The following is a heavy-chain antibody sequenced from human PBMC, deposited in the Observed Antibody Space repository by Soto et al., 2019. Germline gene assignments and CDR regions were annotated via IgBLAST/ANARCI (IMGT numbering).Heavy chain of an antibody. CDR2: ISVYSGDT. D-gene: IGHD6-6*01. CDR1: GYTFATYG. J-gene: IGHJ4*02. Sequence: QVQLVQSGSEVKKPGASVRVSCKTSGYTFATYGITWVRQAPGQGLEWVAWISVYSGDTNYAQKVQGRVTLPRDTFTSAAYMELRSLRSDDTAVYYCARARAEYSSSFSYYFDSWGQGTLVTVSS. V-gene: IGHV1-18*01. CDR3: ARARAEYSSSFSYYFDS.